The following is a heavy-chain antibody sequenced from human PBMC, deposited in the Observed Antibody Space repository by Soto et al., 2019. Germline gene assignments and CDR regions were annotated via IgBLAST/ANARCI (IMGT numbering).Heavy chain of an antibody. J-gene: IGHJ4*02. D-gene: IGHD3-16*01. CDR1: GYTFTNYY. CDR2: IKPSGGST. Sequence: QVQLVQSGAEVKKPGASVKVSCEASGYTFTNYYIHWVRQAPGQGLEWMAVIKPSGGSTRDAQKSQGRVTMTRNTSTSTVYMELSSLRSEDTAVYYCAKTYGFLGGYYFDYWGQGTLVTVSS. V-gene: IGHV1-46*01. CDR3: AKTYGFLGGYYFDY.